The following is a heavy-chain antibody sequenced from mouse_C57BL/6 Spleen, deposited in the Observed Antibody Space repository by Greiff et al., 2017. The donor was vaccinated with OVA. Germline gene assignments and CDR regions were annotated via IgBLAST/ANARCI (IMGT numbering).Heavy chain of an antibody. CDR3: ARGGVYYGNSYAMDY. J-gene: IGHJ4*01. CDR2: INYDGSST. D-gene: IGHD2-1*01. Sequence: EVMLVESEGGLVQPGSSMKLSCTASGFTFSDYYMAWVRQVPEKGLEWVANINYDGSSTYYLDSLKSRFIISRDNAKNILYLQMSSLKSEDTATYYCARGGVYYGNSYAMDYWGQGTSVTVSS. V-gene: IGHV5-16*01. CDR1: GFTFSDYY.